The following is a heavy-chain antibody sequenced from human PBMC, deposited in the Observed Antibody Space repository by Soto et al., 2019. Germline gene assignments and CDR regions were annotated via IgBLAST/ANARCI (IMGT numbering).Heavy chain of an antibody. Sequence: GGSLRLSCVASGFTFSNAWMSWVRQAPGKGLEWVGRIKSKTDGGTTDYAAPVKGRFTISRDDSKNTLYLQMNSLKTEDTAVYYCTTDTGPDSGSYYWYFDLWGRGTLVTVSS. D-gene: IGHD1-26*01. CDR2: IKSKTDGGTT. CDR1: GFTFSNAW. CDR3: TTDTGPDSGSYYWYFDL. J-gene: IGHJ2*01. V-gene: IGHV3-15*01.